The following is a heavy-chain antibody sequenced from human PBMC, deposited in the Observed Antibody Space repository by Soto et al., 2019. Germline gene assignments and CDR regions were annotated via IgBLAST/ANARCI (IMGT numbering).Heavy chain of an antibody. V-gene: IGHV3-7*03. D-gene: IGHD3-10*01. Sequence: HHGGSVRLCGAAGGFTLSTYWMTLIRQAPGKGLEWVANIKQDGSQKYYVDSVKGRFTISRDNAKNSLYLQMNSLRAEDTAVYYCARENGYGSGSQYYYYGMDVWGQGTTVTVSS. CDR1: GFTLSTYW. CDR3: ARENGYGSGSQYYYYGMDV. J-gene: IGHJ6*02. CDR2: IKQDGSQK.